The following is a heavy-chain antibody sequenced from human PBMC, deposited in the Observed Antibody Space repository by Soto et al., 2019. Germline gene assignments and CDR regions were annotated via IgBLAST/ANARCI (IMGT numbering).Heavy chain of an antibody. CDR3: ATDSGKSDY. CDR1: GFTFSTYW. Sequence: GGSLRLSCAASGFTFSTYWMSWVRQAPGKGLEWVANIKQDGSETYYVDSVKGRFTISRDNAKNSLYLQMNSLRAEDTGVYYCATDSGKSDYWGQGTLVTV. V-gene: IGHV3-7*01. CDR2: IKQDGSET. J-gene: IGHJ4*02. D-gene: IGHD1-1*01.